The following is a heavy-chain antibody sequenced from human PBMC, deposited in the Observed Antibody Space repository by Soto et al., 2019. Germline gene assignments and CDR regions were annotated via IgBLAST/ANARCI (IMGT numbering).Heavy chain of an antibody. CDR3: AREAGWQMMVPDD. CDR1: GYTFTRYG. J-gene: IGHJ4*02. CDR2: ISAFNCDT. Sequence: QVQLVQSGTEVKKPGASVNVSCKAFGYTFTRYGFSWVRQVPGQGLEWLGWISAFNCDTQYAQTMKGRLTVTTDTSTTTVHMELRSLTPAATSVYHGAREAGWQMMVPDDSGQGALVTVS. D-gene: IGHD2-8*01. V-gene: IGHV1-18*04.